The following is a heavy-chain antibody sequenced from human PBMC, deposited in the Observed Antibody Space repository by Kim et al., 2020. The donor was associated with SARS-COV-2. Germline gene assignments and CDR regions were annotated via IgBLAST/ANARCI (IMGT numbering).Heavy chain of an antibody. Sequence: GGSLRLSCAASGFTFSSYGMHWVRQAPGKGLEWVAVISYDGSNKYYADSVKGRFTISRDNSKNTLYLQMNSLRAEDTAVYYCAKDVGRYPDYWGQGTLVTVSS. V-gene: IGHV3-30*18. D-gene: IGHD1-20*01. J-gene: IGHJ4*02. CDR1: GFTFSSYG. CDR2: ISYDGSNK. CDR3: AKDVGRYPDY.